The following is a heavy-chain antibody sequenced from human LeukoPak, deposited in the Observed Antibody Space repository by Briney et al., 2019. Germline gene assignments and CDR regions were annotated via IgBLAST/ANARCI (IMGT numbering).Heavy chain of an antibody. V-gene: IGHV4-4*07. D-gene: IGHD3-16*01. CDR2: IYTSGST. CDR1: GGSISSYY. J-gene: IGHJ3*02. CDR3: ARALVGEKGERNAFDI. Sequence: SETLSLTCTVSGGSISSYYWSWIRQPAGKGLEWIGRIYTSGSTNYNPSLKSRVTMSVDTSKNQFSLKLSSVTAADTAVYYCARALVGEKGERNAFDIWGQGTMVTVSS.